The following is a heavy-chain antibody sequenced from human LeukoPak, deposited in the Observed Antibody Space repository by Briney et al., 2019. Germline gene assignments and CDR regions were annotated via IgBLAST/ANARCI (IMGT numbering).Heavy chain of an antibody. CDR1: GVSINSGGYY. CDR2: IYYSGNT. J-gene: IGHJ4*02. D-gene: IGHD1-1*01. V-gene: IGHV4-31*03. Sequence: PSQTLSLTCTVSGVSINSGGYYWSWIRQHPGKGLEWIGYIYYSGNTYYNPSLKSRVTISVDTSKNQFSLKVSSVTAADTAVYYCARETGTSEIDYWGQGTLVTVSS. CDR3: ARETGTSEIDY.